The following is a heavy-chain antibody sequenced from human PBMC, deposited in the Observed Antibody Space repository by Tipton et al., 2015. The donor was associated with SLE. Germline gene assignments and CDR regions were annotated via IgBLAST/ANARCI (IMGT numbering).Heavy chain of an antibody. CDR2: ISYDGSNK. J-gene: IGHJ4*02. V-gene: IGHV3-30*18. CDR1: GFTFSSYG. CDR3: AKEYMSTGTTDY. D-gene: IGHD1-7*01. Sequence: SLRLSCAASGFTFSSYGMHWVRQAPGKGLEWVAVISYDGSNKYYADSVKGRFTISRDNSKNTLYLQMNSLRAEDTAVYYCAKEYMSTGTTDYWGQGTLVTVSS.